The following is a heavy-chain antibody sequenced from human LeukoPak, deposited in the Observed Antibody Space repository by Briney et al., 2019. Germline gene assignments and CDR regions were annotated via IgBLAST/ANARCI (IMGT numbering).Heavy chain of an antibody. CDR2: ISYNGINE. D-gene: IGHD6-13*01. CDR1: GFTFSTYA. J-gene: IGHJ5*02. CDR3: ARVSATYTSNWYLHP. Sequence: GGSLRLSCSASGFTFSTYAMHWVRQAPGKGLEWVAVISYNGINEYYADSVKGRFTISRDNAKNSLYLQMNSLRAEDTAVYYCARVSATYTSNWYLHPWGQGTLVTVSS. V-gene: IGHV3-30-3*01.